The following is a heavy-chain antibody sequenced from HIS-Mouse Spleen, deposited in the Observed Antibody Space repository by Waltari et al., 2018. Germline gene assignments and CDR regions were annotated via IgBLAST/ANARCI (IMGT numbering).Heavy chain of an antibody. CDR3: ARDGPEDIVVVVAANRGYFDY. J-gene: IGHJ4*02. D-gene: IGHD2-15*01. Sequence: QVQLQESGPGLVKPSETLSLTCPVSGYSISSGYYWACLRQPPGKGREWIGSIYHSGSTYYNPSLKSRVTISVDTSKNQFSLKLSSVTAADTAVYYCARDGPEDIVVVVAANRGYFDYWGQGTLVTVSS. V-gene: IGHV4-38-2*02. CDR2: IYHSGST. CDR1: GYSISSGYY.